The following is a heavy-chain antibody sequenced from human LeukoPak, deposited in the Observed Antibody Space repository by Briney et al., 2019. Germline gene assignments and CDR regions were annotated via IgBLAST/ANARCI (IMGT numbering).Heavy chain of an antibody. D-gene: IGHD3-10*01. CDR2: IYYSGST. V-gene: IGHV4-59*01. J-gene: IGHJ4*02. CDR3: ASSAPRGGRFFDY. Sequence: PSETLSLTCTVSGGSISSYYWSWIRQPPGKGLEWIGYIYYSGSTNYNPSLKSRVTISVDTSKNQFSLKLSSVTAADTAVYYCASSAPRGGRFFDYWGQGTLVTVSS. CDR1: GGSISSYY.